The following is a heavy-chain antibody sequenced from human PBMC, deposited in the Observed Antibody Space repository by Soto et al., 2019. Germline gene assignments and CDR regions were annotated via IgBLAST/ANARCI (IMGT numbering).Heavy chain of an antibody. Sequence: GGSLRLSCAASGFTFSLYSMIWVRQAPGKGLEWVAAITSSSSYIYYEDSLKGRFTISRDNAKNSLFLQLDSLRAEDTAVYFCVRARSTDSRPDYWGQGTLVTVSS. CDR1: GFTFSLYS. D-gene: IGHD3-22*01. J-gene: IGHJ4*02. V-gene: IGHV3-21*01. CDR3: VRARSTDSRPDY. CDR2: ITSSSSYI.